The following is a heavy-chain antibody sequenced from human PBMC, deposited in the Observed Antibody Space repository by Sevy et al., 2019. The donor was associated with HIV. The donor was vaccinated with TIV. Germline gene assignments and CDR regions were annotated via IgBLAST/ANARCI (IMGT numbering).Heavy chain of an antibody. CDR1: GGSISSYY. V-gene: IGHV4-59*13. CDR2: IYYSGST. CDR3: ARGGRSYYYYGMDV. J-gene: IGHJ6*02. Sequence: SETLSLTCTVSGGSISSYYWSWIRQPPGKGLEWIGYIYYSGSTNYNPSLKSRVTISVDTSKNQFSLKLSSVTAADMAVYYCARGGRSYYYYGMDVWGQGTTVTVSS.